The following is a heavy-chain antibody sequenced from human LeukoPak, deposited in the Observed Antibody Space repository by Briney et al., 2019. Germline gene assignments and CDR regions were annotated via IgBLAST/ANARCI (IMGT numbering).Heavy chain of an antibody. J-gene: IGHJ4*02. CDR3: ARFSGYDDTGHHYLDN. D-gene: IGHD3-16*01. CDR1: GGSISPHY. CDR2: IYYTGGT. V-gene: IGHV4-59*08. Sequence: SETLSLTCTVSGGSISPHYWSWIRQPPEKGLEWIGYIYYTGGTNYSPSLKGRVTISVDTSTNQFSLKLSSVTAADTAVYSCARFSGYDDTGHHYLDNWGQGTLVTVSS.